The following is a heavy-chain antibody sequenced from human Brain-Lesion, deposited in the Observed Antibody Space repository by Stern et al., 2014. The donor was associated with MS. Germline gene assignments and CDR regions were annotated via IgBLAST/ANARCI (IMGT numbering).Heavy chain of an antibody. V-gene: IGHV4-61*02. J-gene: IGHJ4*02. Sequence: HVQLQESGPGLVKPSQTLSLTCTVSGASISSGTSYWSWIRQPAGGGLEWIGRLHASGATYYNPSLKSRVTISGDTSKTQFSLNLNSVTAADTAVYYCARGHWELLGNNYFDSWGQGTLVTVSS. CDR1: GASISSGTSY. CDR2: LHASGAT. CDR3: ARGHWELLGNNYFDS. D-gene: IGHD1-26*01.